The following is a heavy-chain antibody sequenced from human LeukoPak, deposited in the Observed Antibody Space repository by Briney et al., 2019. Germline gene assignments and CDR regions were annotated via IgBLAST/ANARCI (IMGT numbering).Heavy chain of an antibody. CDR3: GRWGPPTTVTTSDY. J-gene: IGHJ4*02. V-gene: IGHV4-34*01. D-gene: IGHD4-11*01. Sequence: SETLSLTCAVYGVSFSGYYWSWIRQPPGKGLEWIGEINHSGSTNYNPSLKSRVTISVDTSKNQFSLKLSSVTAADTAVYYCGRWGPPTTVTTSDYWGQGTLVTVSS. CDR1: GVSFSGYY. CDR2: INHSGST.